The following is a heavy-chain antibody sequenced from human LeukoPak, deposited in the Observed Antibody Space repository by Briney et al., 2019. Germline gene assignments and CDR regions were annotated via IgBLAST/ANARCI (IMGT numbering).Heavy chain of an antibody. CDR2: ISAYNGNT. CDR1: GYTFTSYG. V-gene: IGHV1-18*01. J-gene: IGHJ3*02. Sequence: ASVKVSCKASGYTFTSYGISWVRQAPGQGLEWMGWISAYNGNTNYAQKLQGRVTMTTDTSTSTAYMELRSLRSDDTAVYYCARDQWLPPNDAFDIWGQGTMATVSS. CDR3: ARDQWLPPNDAFDI. D-gene: IGHD6-19*01.